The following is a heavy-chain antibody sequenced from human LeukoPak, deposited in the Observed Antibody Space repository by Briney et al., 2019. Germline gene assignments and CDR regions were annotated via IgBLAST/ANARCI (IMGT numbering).Heavy chain of an antibody. CDR2: IHTSWTT. CDR3: ARGPRSSDWYSIDY. Sequence: SETLSLTCTVSGGSMSSYYWSFIRQPAGKGLEWIGRIHTSWTTYYNPSLKSRVTMSVDTSRNQFSLKLSSVTAADTAVYYCARGPRSSDWYSIDYWGRGTLVTVS. D-gene: IGHD6-19*01. CDR1: GGSMSSYY. J-gene: IGHJ4*02. V-gene: IGHV4-4*07.